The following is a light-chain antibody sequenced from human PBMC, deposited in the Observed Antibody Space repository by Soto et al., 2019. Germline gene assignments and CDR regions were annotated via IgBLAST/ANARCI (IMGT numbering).Light chain of an antibody. V-gene: IGLV1-47*02. CDR3: AAWDDSLSAVV. CDR2: SNN. Sequence: QSVLTQPPSASGTPGQRVTISCSGSSSNIGSNYVYWYQQLPGTAPKLLIYSNNQRPSGVPDRFSGSKSGTSASLAISGLRSEDEADYYCAAWDDSLSAVVFGGGTQLTVL. J-gene: IGLJ2*01. CDR1: SSNIGSNY.